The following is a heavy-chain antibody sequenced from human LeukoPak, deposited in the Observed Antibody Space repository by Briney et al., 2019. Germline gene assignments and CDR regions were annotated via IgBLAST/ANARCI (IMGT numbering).Heavy chain of an antibody. Sequence: SETLSLTCSVSGDSMTGYYWSWIRQPPGKGLEWIGYIYYTGTTNYNPSLKSRVTISVDTSKNQFSLKLSSVTAADTAVYYCARLVRGYSYGCDNWGQGTLVTVSS. CDR1: GDSMTGYY. CDR3: ARLVRGYSYGCDN. V-gene: IGHV4-59*08. D-gene: IGHD5-18*01. CDR2: IYYTGTT. J-gene: IGHJ4*02.